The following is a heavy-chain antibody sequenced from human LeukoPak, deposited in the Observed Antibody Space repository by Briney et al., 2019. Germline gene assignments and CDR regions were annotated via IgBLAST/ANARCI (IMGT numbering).Heavy chain of an antibody. J-gene: IGHJ5*02. CDR3: ARVGCVDYYGSGSHYCWFDP. CDR1: GGSISSYY. CDR2: IYTSGST. V-gene: IGHV4-4*07. Sequence: SETLSLTCTVSGGSISSYYLSWIRQPAGKGLEWIGRIYTSGSTNYNPSLKSRVTMSVDTSKNQFSLKLSSVTAADTAVYYCARVGCVDYYGSGSHYCWFDPWGQGTLVTVSS. D-gene: IGHD3-10*01.